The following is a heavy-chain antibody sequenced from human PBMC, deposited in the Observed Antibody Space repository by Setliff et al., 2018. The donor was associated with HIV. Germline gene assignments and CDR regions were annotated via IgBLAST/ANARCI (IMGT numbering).Heavy chain of an antibody. D-gene: IGHD4-4*01. CDR1: GFSFSGYT. Sequence: PGGSLRLSCEASGFSFSGYTMNWVRQAPGKGLEWVAVILYDGSNKYYADSVKGRFTISRDNAKNSLYLQMNSLRAEDTAVYYCARDDSNYRQHGMDVWGQGTTVTV. CDR3: ARDDSNYRQHGMDV. CDR2: ILYDGSNK. J-gene: IGHJ6*02. V-gene: IGHV3-30*04.